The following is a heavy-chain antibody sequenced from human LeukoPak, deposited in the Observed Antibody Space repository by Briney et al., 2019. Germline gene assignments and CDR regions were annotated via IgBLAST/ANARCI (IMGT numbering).Heavy chain of an antibody. Sequence: GASVKVSCKASGGTFSSYAISWVRQAPGQGLGWMGGIIPIFGTANYAQKFQGRVTITADESTSTAYMELSSLRSEDTAVYHCARGRDGYNYVDYWGQGTLVTVSS. CDR2: IIPIFGTA. D-gene: IGHD5-24*01. J-gene: IGHJ4*02. CDR3: ARGRDGYNYVDY. CDR1: GGTFSSYA. V-gene: IGHV1-69*13.